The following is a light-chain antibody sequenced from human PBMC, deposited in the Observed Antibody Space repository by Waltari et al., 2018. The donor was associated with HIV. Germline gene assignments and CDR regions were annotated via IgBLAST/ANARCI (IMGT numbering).Light chain of an antibody. CDR3: QQYGASPRT. CDR1: QSVSSRS. Sequence: EIVLTQSPGTLSLSPGERATLSCRASQSVSSRSLAWYQQRPCQAPRLLISGASSRATGIPDRFSGSGSGTDFTLTISRLEPEDFAVYYCQQYGASPRTFGQGTKVEIK. V-gene: IGKV3-20*01. CDR2: GAS. J-gene: IGKJ1*01.